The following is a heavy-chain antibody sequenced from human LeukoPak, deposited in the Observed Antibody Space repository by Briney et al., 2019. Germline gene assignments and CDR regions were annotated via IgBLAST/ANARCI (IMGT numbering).Heavy chain of an antibody. CDR2: IYHSGST. Sequence: SETLSLTCAVSGYSISSGYYWGWIRQPPGKGLEWIGSIYHSGSTYYNPSLKSRVTISVDTSKNQLSLKLSSVTAADTAVYYCARVVVVVPAAINGFDYWGQGTLVTVSS. J-gene: IGHJ4*02. CDR1: GYSISSGYY. CDR3: ARVVVVVPAAINGFDY. V-gene: IGHV4-38-2*01. D-gene: IGHD2-2*01.